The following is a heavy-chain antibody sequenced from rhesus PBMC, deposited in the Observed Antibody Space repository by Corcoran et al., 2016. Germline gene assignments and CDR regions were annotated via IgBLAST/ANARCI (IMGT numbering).Heavy chain of an antibody. D-gene: IGHD2-15*01. CDR2: TNGDGGIA. CDR3: ARDCSSYLNDY. V-gene: IGHV4-80*01. Sequence: QVQLQESGPGLVKPSETLSLTCTVSGASISHYWWRWIRQSSGKGRGWIGGTNGDGGIAYHNPSLSSRDTISRDAYRKQFSLRLTTVTAADTAVYYCARDCSSYLNDYWGQGVLVTVSS. J-gene: IGHJ4*01. CDR1: GASISHYW.